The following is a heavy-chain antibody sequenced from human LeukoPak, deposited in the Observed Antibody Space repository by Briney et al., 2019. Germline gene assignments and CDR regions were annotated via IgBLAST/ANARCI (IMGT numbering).Heavy chain of an antibody. CDR1: GGSVSSSNYY. Sequence: SETLSLTCTVSGGSVSSSNYYWGWIRQPPGKGLEWIGSVYYSGTTYYNPSLKSRVTISKDTSKNQFSLKLSSVTAADTAVYYCARSRIAAAGSPFDPWGQGTLVTVSS. CDR3: ARSRIAAAGSPFDP. V-gene: IGHV4-39*01. D-gene: IGHD6-13*01. CDR2: VYYSGTT. J-gene: IGHJ5*02.